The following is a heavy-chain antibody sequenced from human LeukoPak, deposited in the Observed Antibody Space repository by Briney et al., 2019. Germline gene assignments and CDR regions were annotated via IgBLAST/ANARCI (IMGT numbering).Heavy chain of an antibody. J-gene: IGHJ4*02. CDR1: GFRFSGYN. V-gene: IGHV3-23*01. CDR2: ISGSGGST. D-gene: IGHD3-22*01. CDR3: AKASTRYRVVVCFPDY. Sequence: PGESLRLSCKASGFRFSGYNMIWVRQAPGKGLEWVSAISGSGGSTYYADSVKGRFTISRDNSKNTLYLQMNSLRAEDTAVYYCAKASTRYRVVVCFPDYWGQGTLVTVSS.